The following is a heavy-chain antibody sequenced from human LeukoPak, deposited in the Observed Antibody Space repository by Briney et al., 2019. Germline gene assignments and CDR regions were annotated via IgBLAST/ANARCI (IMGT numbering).Heavy chain of an antibody. CDR3: ATLYSSGWFLFDY. Sequence: ASVKVSCKASGHTFTSYGISWVRQTPGQGLEWMGWISAYNGNTNYAQKLQGRVTMTTDTSTSTAYMELRSLRSDDTAVYYCATLYSSGWFLFDYSGQGTLVTVSS. J-gene: IGHJ4*02. CDR1: GHTFTSYG. V-gene: IGHV1-18*01. D-gene: IGHD6-19*01. CDR2: ISAYNGNT.